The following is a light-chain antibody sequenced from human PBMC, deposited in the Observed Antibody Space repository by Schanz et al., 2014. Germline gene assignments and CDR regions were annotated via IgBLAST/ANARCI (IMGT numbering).Light chain of an antibody. J-gene: IGKJ2*01. CDR3: QQYNNWPPVYT. CDR2: VAS. CDR1: QDISRW. V-gene: IGKV1-12*01. Sequence: DIQMTQSPSSVSASVGDRVTITCRASQDISRWLAWYQKKPGKAPKLLIYVASSLQSGVPSRFSGSGSGTDFTLTISSLQSEDFAVYYCQQYNNWPPVYTFGQGTKLEIK.